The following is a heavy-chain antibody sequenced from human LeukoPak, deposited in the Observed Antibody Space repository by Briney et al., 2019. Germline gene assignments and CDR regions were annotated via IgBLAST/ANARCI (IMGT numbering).Heavy chain of an antibody. CDR3: AMTDRYAGRPFGY. V-gene: IGHV1-18*01. CDR1: GYTFKNYG. J-gene: IGHJ4*02. D-gene: IGHD3-9*01. CDR2: ISAYNGNT. Sequence: ASVKVSCKASGYTFKNYGINWVRQAPGQGLEWIGWISAYNGNTYYAQKFQGRVTMTEDASTDTAYMELTSLSPEDTALYYCAMTDRYAGRPFGYWGQGTLVTVSS.